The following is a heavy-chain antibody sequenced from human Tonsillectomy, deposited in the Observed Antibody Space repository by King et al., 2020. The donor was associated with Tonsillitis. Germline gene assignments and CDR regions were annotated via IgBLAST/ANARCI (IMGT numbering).Heavy chain of an antibody. J-gene: IGHJ5*02. V-gene: IGHV4-61*02. CDR1: GGSISSGSYY. CDR2: IYTSGST. D-gene: IGHD6-6*01. Sequence: MQLQESGPGLVKPSQTLSLTCTVSGGSISSGSYYWSWIRQPAGKGLEWIGRIYTSGSTNYNPSLKSRFTMSVDTSKNQFSLKLSSVTAADTAVYYCARAHPLYSSSATYNWFDPWGQGTLVTVSS. CDR3: ARAHPLYSSSATYNWFDP.